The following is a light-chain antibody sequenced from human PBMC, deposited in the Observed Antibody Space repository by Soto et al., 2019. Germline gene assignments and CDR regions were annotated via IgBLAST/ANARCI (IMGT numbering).Light chain of an antibody. CDR3: RQYGSRTPLT. CDR2: GAS. Sequence: IVLPPARERPCLSPGERATLSFKARQSVSSSHLAWYQQKPGQAPRLLIYGASSRATGIPDRFSGSGSGTDFTLTISRREPDEFVVYYCRQYGSRTPLTFGSGTKVEIK. V-gene: IGKV3-20*01. J-gene: IGKJ4*01. CDR1: QSVSSSH.